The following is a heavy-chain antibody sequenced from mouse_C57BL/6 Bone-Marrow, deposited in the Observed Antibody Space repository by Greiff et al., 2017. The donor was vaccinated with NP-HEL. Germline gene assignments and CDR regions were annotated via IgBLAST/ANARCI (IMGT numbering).Heavy chain of an antibody. CDR1: GYTFTSYG. CDR2: IYPRSGNT. D-gene: IGHD1-1*01. Sequence: VQLQQSGAELARPGASVKLSCKASGYTFTSYGISWVKQRTGQGLEWIGEIYPRSGNTYYNEKFKGKATLTGDKSSRTAYMELRSLTSEDSAVYFCARDYYGSLWYFDVWGTGTTVTVTS. CDR3: ARDYYGSLWYFDV. V-gene: IGHV1-81*01. J-gene: IGHJ1*03.